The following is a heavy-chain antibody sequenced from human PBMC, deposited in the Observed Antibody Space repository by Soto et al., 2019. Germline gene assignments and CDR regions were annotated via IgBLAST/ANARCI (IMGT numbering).Heavy chain of an antibody. D-gene: IGHD5-12*01. CDR1: GGSISSGGYS. CDR2: IYHSGST. V-gene: IGHV4-30-2*02. Sequence: SETLSLTCAVSGGSISSGGYSWSWIRQPPGKGLEWIGYIYHSGSTYYNPSLKSRVTMTEDTSTDTAYMELSSLRSEDTAVYYCATLGYSGYEGFDPWGQGTLVTVSS. CDR3: ATLGYSGYEGFDP. J-gene: IGHJ5*02.